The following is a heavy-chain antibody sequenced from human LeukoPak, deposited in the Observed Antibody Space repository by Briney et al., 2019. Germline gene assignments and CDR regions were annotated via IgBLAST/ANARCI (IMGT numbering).Heavy chain of an antibody. J-gene: IGHJ4*02. CDR2: IRYDGSNK. D-gene: IGHD3-9*01. Sequence: GGSLRLSCAASGFTFSSYGMHWVRQAPGKGLEWVAFIRYDGSNKYYADSVKGRFTISRDNSKNTLYLQMNSLRAEDTAVYYCAKDEGSYYDILTGYSGYWGQGTLVTVSS. V-gene: IGHV3-30*02. CDR3: AKDEGSYYDILTGYSGY. CDR1: GFTFSSYG.